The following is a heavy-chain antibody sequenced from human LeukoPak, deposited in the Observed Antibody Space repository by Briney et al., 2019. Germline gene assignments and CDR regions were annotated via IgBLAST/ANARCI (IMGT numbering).Heavy chain of an antibody. D-gene: IGHD4-17*01. Sequence: PGGSLRLSCAASGFTFSSYAMSWVRQAPGKGLEWVSAISGSGDSTYYADSVKGRFTISRDDSKNTLYLQMNSLRAEDTAVYYCLFDTVTTRNWFDPWGQGTLVTVSS. J-gene: IGHJ5*02. CDR3: LFDTVTTRNWFDP. V-gene: IGHV3-23*01. CDR2: ISGSGDST. CDR1: GFTFSSYA.